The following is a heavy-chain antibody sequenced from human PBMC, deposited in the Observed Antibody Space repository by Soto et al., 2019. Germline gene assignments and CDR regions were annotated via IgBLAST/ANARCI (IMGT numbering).Heavy chain of an antibody. D-gene: IGHD6-19*01. CDR1: GFTFSTYS. J-gene: IGHJ4*02. V-gene: IGHV3-21*01. Sequence: EVQLVESGGGLVQPGGSLRLSCAASGFTFSTYSMNWVRQAPGKGLEWISSISFSSSYRYYADSVKGRFTISRDNAKNSLYLQMNSLRAEDTAVYYCTRIALAGGNWGQGTLVTVSS. CDR3: TRIALAGGN. CDR2: ISFSSSYR.